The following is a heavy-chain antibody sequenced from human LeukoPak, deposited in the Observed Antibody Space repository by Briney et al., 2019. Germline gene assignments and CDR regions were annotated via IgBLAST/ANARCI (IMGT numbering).Heavy chain of an antibody. V-gene: IGHV1-3*01. J-gene: IGHJ4*02. CDR2: INAGNGNT. CDR3: AKDSDDFWSGLVYYFDY. D-gene: IGHD3-3*01. Sequence: ASVKVSCKASGYTFTSYAMHWVRQAPGQRLEWMGWINAGNGNTKYSQKFQGRVTITRDTSASTAYMELSSLRSEDTAVYYCAKDSDDFWSGLVYYFDYWGQETLVTVSS. CDR1: GYTFTSYA.